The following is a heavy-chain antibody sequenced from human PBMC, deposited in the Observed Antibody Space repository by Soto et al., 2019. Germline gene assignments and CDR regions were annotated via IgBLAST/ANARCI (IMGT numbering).Heavy chain of an antibody. CDR1: GYTFTSYG. V-gene: IGHV1-18*01. D-gene: IGHD6-13*01. J-gene: IGHJ5*02. CDR2: ISAYNGNT. Sequence: QVQLVQSGAEVKKPGASVKVSCKASGYTFTSYGISWVRQAPGQGLEWMGWISAYNGNTNYAQKLQSRVTMTTNTYTSTAYLELRSLRSDDTAVYYCARVYLAAAGTFGPPPLVWGPENNWFDPWGQGTLVTASS. CDR3: ARVYLAAAGTFGPPPLVWGPENNWFDP.